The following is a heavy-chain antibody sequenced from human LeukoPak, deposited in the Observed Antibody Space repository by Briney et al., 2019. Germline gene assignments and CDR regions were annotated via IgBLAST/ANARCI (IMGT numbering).Heavy chain of an antibody. CDR3: ASTWRYNWNEAADAFDI. Sequence: ASVKVSCKASGDTFTSSDINWGRPAPGQGLECMGWMKPNSGNTGYAQKFQGRVTMTRSTTRSSAYMELSSLRSEATAVYYCASTWRYNWNEAADAFDIWGQGTMVTVSS. D-gene: IGHD1-1*01. V-gene: IGHV1-8*01. CDR2: MKPNSGNT. CDR1: GDTFTSSD. J-gene: IGHJ3*02.